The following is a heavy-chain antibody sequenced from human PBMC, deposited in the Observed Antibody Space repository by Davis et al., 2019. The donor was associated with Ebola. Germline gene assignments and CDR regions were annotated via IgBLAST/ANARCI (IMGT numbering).Heavy chain of an antibody. V-gene: IGHV3-23*01. CDR2: ISGSGGST. Sequence: PGGSLRLSCAASGFTFSSYVMSWVRQAPGKGLEWVSAISGSGGSTYYADSVKGRFTISRDNSKNTLYLQMNSLRAEDTAVYYCAKPGYCSSTSCHQYFDYWGQGTLVTVSS. CDR1: GFTFSSYV. CDR3: AKPGYCSSTSCHQYFDY. J-gene: IGHJ4*02. D-gene: IGHD2-2*01.